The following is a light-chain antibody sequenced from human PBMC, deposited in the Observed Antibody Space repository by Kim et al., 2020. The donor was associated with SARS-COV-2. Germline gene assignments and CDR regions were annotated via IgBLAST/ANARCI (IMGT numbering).Light chain of an antibody. CDR3: ATWDDSLNGYV. Sequence: GQRATVTCSGSSSNIGRNTVSWYQHLPGTAPKVLIYGDNQRPSGVPDRLSGSRSGTSASLAISGLQSEDEADYYCATWDDSLNGYVFGTGTKVTVL. V-gene: IGLV1-44*01. CDR1: SSNIGRNT. J-gene: IGLJ1*01. CDR2: GDN.